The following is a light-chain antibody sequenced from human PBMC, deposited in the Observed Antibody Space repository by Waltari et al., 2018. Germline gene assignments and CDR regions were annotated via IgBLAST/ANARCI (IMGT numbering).Light chain of an antibody. V-gene: IGLV2-14*03. CDR2: DVS. Sequence: QSALTQPASVSGSPGQSITISCSGSRSDVGDYNYVSWYQQHPGKAPKLLIYDVSKRHPWASNRFSGPKSGNTASLTLSGLQAEDEADYYCSSFTSKRTVVFGGGTKVTVL. CDR3: SSFTSKRTVV. J-gene: IGLJ3*02. CDR1: RSDVGDYNY.